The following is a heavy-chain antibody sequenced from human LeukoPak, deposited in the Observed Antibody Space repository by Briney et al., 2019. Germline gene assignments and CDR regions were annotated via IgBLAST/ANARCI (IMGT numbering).Heavy chain of an antibody. CDR1: GFTFSSYG. J-gene: IGHJ6*03. V-gene: IGHV3-30*03. CDR3: AREPGVWFGELSYMDV. Sequence: PGGSLRLSCAASGFTFSSYGMHWVRQAPGKGLEWVAVISYDGSNKYYADSVKGRFTISRDNSKNTLYLQMNSLRSEDTAVYYCAREPGVWFGELSYMDVWGKGTTVTVSS. D-gene: IGHD3-10*01. CDR2: ISYDGSNK.